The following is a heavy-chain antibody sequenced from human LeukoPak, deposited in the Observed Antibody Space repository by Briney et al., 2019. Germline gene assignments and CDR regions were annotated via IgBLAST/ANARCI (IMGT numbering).Heavy chain of an antibody. J-gene: IGHJ3*02. Sequence: GGSLRLSCAASGFTFSSYAMSWVRQAPGKGPEWVSIVSDSGATKYSADSVKGRFTISRDNSKNTLYLQMNSLRAEDTAVYYCAKEEPEYVYDAFDIWGQGTMVTVSS. CDR3: AKEEPEYVYDAFDI. V-gene: IGHV3-23*01. D-gene: IGHD1-14*01. CDR1: GFTFSSYA. CDR2: VSDSGATK.